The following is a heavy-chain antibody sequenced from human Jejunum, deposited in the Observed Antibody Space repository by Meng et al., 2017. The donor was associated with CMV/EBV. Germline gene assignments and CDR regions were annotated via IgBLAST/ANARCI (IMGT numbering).Heavy chain of an antibody. CDR1: GYTFTHHG. V-gene: IGHV1-18*01. Sequence: QLSLVHCGAGVKKPGVSVRVPCKASGYTFTHHGISWIRQAPGQWLGWMGWISCYNGDTNYAQKLQGRVTMATDTSTNTAYMDLRGLRSDDTAVYYCARDPSNTSGRYAYFDYWGQGTLVTVSS. CDR2: ISCYNGDT. D-gene: IGHD6-19*01. J-gene: IGHJ4*02. CDR3: ARDPSNTSGRYAYFDY.